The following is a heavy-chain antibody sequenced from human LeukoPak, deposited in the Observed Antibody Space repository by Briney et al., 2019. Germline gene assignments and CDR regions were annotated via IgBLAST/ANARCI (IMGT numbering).Heavy chain of an antibody. J-gene: IGHJ4*02. V-gene: IGHV1-18*01. CDR3: ARDDSSWYFDY. CDR2: ISGYNGIT. Sequence: ASVKVSCKTSGYTFTSSGLSWVRQAPGQGLEWMGWISGYNGITEYPQKFRGRVTVTTDTSTSTAYMELRSLRSDDTAVYYCARDDSSWYFDYWGQGTLVTVSS. D-gene: IGHD6-13*01. CDR1: GYTFTSSG.